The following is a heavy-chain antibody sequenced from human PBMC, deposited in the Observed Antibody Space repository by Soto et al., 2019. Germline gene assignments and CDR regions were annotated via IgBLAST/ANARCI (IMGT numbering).Heavy chain of an antibody. CDR1: GFIFSSHW. CDR2: IGPDGSNI. Sequence: PSETLRLSCAASGFIFSSHWMHWVRQAPGKGLVGVSHIGPDGSNIWEADSVQGRFTISRDNARNRLYLQMNSLRDEDTAIYYCVRDNNWSFDYWGQGILVTVSS. V-gene: IGHV3-74*01. J-gene: IGHJ4*02. D-gene: IGHD1-1*01. CDR3: VRDNNWSFDY.